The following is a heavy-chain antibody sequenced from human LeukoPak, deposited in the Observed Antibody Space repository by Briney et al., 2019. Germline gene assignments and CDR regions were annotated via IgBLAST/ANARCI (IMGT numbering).Heavy chain of an antibody. V-gene: IGHV4-61*01. CDR2: IYYSGST. J-gene: IGHJ4*02. D-gene: IGHD3-22*01. CDR1: GGSVRSGSYY. Sequence: SETLSLTCTLSGGSVRSGSYYWRWGRQPRGKGLEWIEYIYYSGSTNYTPSLKSRVTISVDTSKNQFSLKLSSVTAADTAVYYCARATHIPYDSSGYYYWGQGTLVTGSS. CDR3: ARATHIPYDSSGYYY.